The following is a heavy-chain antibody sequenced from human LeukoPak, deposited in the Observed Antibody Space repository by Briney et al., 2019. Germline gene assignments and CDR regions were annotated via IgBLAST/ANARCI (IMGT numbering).Heavy chain of an antibody. D-gene: IGHD3-22*01. Sequence: ASVKVSCKASGYTFTSYGISWVRQAPGQGLEWMGWISAYAQKFQGRVTMTTDTSTSTAYMELRSLSSDDTAVHYCARRFNYYDSSGYYEGFYFDYWGQGTLVTVSS. J-gene: IGHJ4*02. CDR2: ISAY. V-gene: IGHV1-18*01. CDR3: ARRFNYYDSSGYYEGFYFDY. CDR1: GYTFTSYG.